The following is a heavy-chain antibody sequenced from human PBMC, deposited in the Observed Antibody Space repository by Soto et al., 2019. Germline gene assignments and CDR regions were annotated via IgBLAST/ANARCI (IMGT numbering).Heavy chain of an antibody. J-gene: IGHJ6*02. CDR1: GFTFSTYV. V-gene: IGHV3-64D*06. CDR2: LSHNGGST. CDR3: VKTSSAGYNWNPQYYNGLDV. Sequence: PVGSLRLSCSASGFTFSTYVMHWVRQAPGKGLEYVSALSHNGGSTYYADSVKGRFTISRDNSKNTLHLQVTSLRAEDTAVYYCVKTSSAGYNWNPQYYNGLDVWGQGTTVTVSS. D-gene: IGHD1-20*01.